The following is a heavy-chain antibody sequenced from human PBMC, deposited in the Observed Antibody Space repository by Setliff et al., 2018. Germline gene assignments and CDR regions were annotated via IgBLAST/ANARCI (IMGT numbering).Heavy chain of an antibody. J-gene: IGHJ2*01. D-gene: IGHD3-22*01. CDR1: GYTFTGYY. CDR3: ARDYYYYDSSGYYYANWYFDL. Sequence: GASVKVSCKASGYTFTGYYMHWVRQAPGQGLEWMGRINPNSGGTNYAQKFQGRVTMTRDTSISTAYMELSRLRSDDTAVYYCARDYYYYDSSGYYYANWYFDLWGRGTLVT. CDR2: INPNSGGT. V-gene: IGHV1-2*06.